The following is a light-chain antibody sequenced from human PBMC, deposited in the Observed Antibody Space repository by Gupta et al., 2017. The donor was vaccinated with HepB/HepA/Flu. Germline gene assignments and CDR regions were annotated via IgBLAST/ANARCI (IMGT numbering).Light chain of an antibody. CDR1: QSVSSSC. V-gene: IGKV3-20*01. Sequence: EVVLTQSPGTLSLSPGETATLSCRTSQSVSSSCLAWYQQKPGQAPRRLIYGASSRATGIPARLSGSGSGPDFTLTISRLEPDDFAVYVGQQDGHSPQTFGQGTKVE. CDR2: GAS. CDR3: QQDGHSPQT. J-gene: IGKJ1*01.